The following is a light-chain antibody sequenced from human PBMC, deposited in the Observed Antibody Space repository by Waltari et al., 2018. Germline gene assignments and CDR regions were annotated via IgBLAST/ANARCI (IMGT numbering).Light chain of an antibody. Sequence: EIVLTQSPGTLSLSPGERDTLSCRASQSVSSSNLAWYQHKPGQAPRLLIYGASSRATGIPDRFSGSGSGTDFTLTISRLEPEDFAVYYCQQYGSSRLTFGGGTKVEIK. CDR3: QQYGSSRLT. CDR1: QSVSSSN. J-gene: IGKJ4*01. CDR2: GAS. V-gene: IGKV3-20*01.